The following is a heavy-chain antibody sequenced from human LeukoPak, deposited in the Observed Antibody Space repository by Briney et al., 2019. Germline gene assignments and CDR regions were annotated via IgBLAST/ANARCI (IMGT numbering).Heavy chain of an antibody. D-gene: IGHD1-26*01. V-gene: IGHV1-8*01. CDR1: GYTFTSYD. J-gene: IGHJ4*02. CDR2: MNPNSGNT. Sequence: ASVKVSCKASGYTFTSYDINWVRQATGQGLEWMGWMNPNSGNTGYAQKFQGRVTMTRDTSISTAYMELSRLRSDDTAVYYCARAADEWELVGYWGQGTLVTVSS. CDR3: ARAADEWELVGY.